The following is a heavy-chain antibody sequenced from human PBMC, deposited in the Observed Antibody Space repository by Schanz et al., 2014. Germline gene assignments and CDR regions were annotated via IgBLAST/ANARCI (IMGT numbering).Heavy chain of an antibody. CDR1: GFTFADYA. J-gene: IGHJ3*02. CDR2: ISYGTSYI. V-gene: IGHV3-21*02. CDR3: ARVALPGYSATRDAFDI. D-gene: IGHD5-18*01. Sequence: EVQLLESGGGLVQPGGSLRLSCAASGFTFADYAMTWVRQAPGKGLEWVSSISYGTSYIYYAESVKGRFAISRDNAKNSLYLQMNGLRAEDTAVYYYARVALPGYSATRDAFDIWGQGTMVTVSS.